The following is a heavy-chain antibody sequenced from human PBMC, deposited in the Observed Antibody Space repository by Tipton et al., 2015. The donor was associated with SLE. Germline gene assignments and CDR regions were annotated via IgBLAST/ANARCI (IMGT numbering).Heavy chain of an antibody. CDR1: GGSVSSNY. CDR3: VKDSGTYYFDF. V-gene: IGHV4-59*02. CDR2: IDYRDIT. Sequence: TLSLTCTVSGGSVSSNYWSWIRQPPGKGLEWIGYIDYRDITNYNPSLKSRVTMSIDTSKNQFSLKLSSVTAADTAVYYCVKDSGTYYFDFWGQGVLVNVSS. J-gene: IGHJ4*02. D-gene: IGHD1-26*01.